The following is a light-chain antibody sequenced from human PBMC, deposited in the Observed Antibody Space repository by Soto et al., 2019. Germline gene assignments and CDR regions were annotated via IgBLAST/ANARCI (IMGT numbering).Light chain of an antibody. CDR3: RSYAGSNIRGV. J-gene: IGLJ1*01. V-gene: IGLV2-8*01. Sequence: QSALTQPPSASGSPGQSVTISCTGTSSDVGGYNYVSWYQQHPGKAPKLMIYEVSKRPSGVPDRFSGSKSGNTASLTVSGLQAEDEADYYCRSYAGSNIRGVFGTGTQLTVL. CDR2: EVS. CDR1: SSDVGGYNY.